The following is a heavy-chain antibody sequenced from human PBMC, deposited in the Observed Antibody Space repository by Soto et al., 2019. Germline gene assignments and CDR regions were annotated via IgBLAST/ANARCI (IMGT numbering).Heavy chain of an antibody. CDR1: GFPFTNAW. Sequence: GGSLRLSCAASGFPFTNAWMIWVRQVPGKGLEWIARVLSKADGGETDYAAPVKDRFTISRDDSRNTLHLQMNSLRTEDTAVYYCTTYDYIWGSDRYRWAYWXQGALVTVSS. J-gene: IGHJ4*02. CDR3: TTYDYIWGSDRYRWAY. CDR2: VLSKADGGET. V-gene: IGHV3-15*01. D-gene: IGHD3-16*02.